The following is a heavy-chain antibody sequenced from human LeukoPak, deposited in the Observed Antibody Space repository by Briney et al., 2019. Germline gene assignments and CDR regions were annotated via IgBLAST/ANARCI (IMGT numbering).Heavy chain of an antibody. D-gene: IGHD1-14*01. CDR3: ARGEPTVDY. Sequence: TGGSLRLSCAASGFTFSSYSMNWVRQAPGKGLERVSYISSSSSTIYYADSVKGRFTISRDNAKNSLYLQMNSLRAEDTAVYYCARGEPTVDYWGQGTLVTVSS. V-gene: IGHV3-48*01. CDR2: ISSSSSTI. CDR1: GFTFSSYS. J-gene: IGHJ4*02.